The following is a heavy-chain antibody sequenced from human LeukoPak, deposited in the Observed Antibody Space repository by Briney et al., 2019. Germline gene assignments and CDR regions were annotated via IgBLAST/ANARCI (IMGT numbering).Heavy chain of an antibody. V-gene: IGHV3-53*01. J-gene: IGHJ4*02. CDR1: EVTVTSNY. D-gene: IGHD3-10*01. Sequence: GGSLRLSCAASEVTVTSNYMSWVRQAPGKGLQWVSVIYPGGNIYYADSVKGRFIISRDNSKNTLSLQMNSLTADDTAVYYCARGSGELLYPYWGQGTLVTVSS. CDR3: ARGSGELLYPY. CDR2: IYPGGNI.